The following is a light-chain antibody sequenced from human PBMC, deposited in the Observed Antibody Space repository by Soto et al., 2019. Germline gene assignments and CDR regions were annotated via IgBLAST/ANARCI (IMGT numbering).Light chain of an antibody. CDR1: QSLGSN. V-gene: IGKV3-15*01. CDR2: AAS. Sequence: EIVMTQSPATLSVSPGERATLSCRASQSLGSNLAWYQQKPGQAPRLLIYAASTRATGIPARFSGNGSGTQFTLTLISLQSEDFAVYYCQKYIDWPQTFGQGTKVEIK. CDR3: QKYIDWPQT. J-gene: IGKJ1*01.